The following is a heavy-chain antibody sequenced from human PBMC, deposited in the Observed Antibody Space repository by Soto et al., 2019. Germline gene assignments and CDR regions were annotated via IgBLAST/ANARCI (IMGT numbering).Heavy chain of an antibody. Sequence: QVQLVQSGAEVKKPGASVKVSCKASGYTFTGYYMHWVRQAPGQGLEWMGWINPNSGGTNYAQKFQGWVTMTRDTSISTAYMELSRLRSDDTAVYYCARDHGYCSITSCYWDYGMDVWGQGTTVTVSS. D-gene: IGHD2-2*03. CDR2: INPNSGGT. J-gene: IGHJ6*02. V-gene: IGHV1-2*04. CDR1: GYTFTGYY. CDR3: ARDHGYCSITSCYWDYGMDV.